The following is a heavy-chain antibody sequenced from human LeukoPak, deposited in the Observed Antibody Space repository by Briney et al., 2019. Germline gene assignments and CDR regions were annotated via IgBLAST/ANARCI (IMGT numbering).Heavy chain of an antibody. CDR1: GGSISSYY. D-gene: IGHD5-24*01. CDR2: IYTSGST. CDR3: ARSPRDENLFDY. J-gene: IGHJ4*02. V-gene: IGHV4-4*07. Sequence: SETLSLTCSDSGGSISSYYWSWIRQPAGKGLEWIGRIYTSGSTNYNPSLKSRVTMSVDTSKNQFSLRLSSVTAADTAVYYRARSPRDENLFDYWGQGTLVTVSS.